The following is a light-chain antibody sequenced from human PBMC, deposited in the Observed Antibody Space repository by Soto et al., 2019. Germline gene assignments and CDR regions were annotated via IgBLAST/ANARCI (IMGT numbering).Light chain of an antibody. V-gene: IGLV2-23*02. J-gene: IGLJ1*01. CDR3: CSYAGSSFYV. CDR2: EVS. CDR1: SSDVGSYNL. Sequence: QSVLTQPASVSGSPGQSITISCPGTSSDVGSYNLVSWYQQHPGKAPKLMIYEVSKRPSGVSNRFSDSKSGNTASLTISGLQAEDEADYYCCSYAGSSFYVFGTGTKVTVL.